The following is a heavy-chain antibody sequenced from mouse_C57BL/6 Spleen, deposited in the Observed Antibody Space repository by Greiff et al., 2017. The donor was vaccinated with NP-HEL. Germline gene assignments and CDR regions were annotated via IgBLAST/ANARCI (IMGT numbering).Heavy chain of an antibody. CDR1: GFSLTSYG. D-gene: IGHD2-5*01. J-gene: IGHJ4*01. Sequence: QVQLKESGPGLVQPSQSLSITCTVSGFSLTSYGVHWVRQSPGKGLEWLGVIWSGGSTDYNAAFISRLSISKDNSKSQVFFKMNSLQADDTAIYYCARKSNYPYYAMDYWGQGTSVTVSS. V-gene: IGHV2-2*01. CDR3: ARKSNYPYYAMDY. CDR2: IWSGGST.